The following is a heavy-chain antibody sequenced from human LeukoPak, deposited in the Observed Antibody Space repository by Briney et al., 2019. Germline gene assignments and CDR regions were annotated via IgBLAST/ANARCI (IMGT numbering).Heavy chain of an antibody. CDR2: ISGSGGST. CDR3: AKGRDFWSGYSLDY. Sequence: GGSLRLSCAASGFTFSSYAMSWVRQAPGKGLEWVSAISGSGGSTNYADSVKGRFTISRDNSRNTLYLQMNSLRAEDTAVYYCAKGRDFWSGYSLDYWGQGALVTVSS. D-gene: IGHD3-3*01. CDR1: GFTFSSYA. V-gene: IGHV3-23*01. J-gene: IGHJ4*02.